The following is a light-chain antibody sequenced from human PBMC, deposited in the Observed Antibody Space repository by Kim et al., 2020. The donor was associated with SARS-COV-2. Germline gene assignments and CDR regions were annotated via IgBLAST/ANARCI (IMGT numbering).Light chain of an antibody. CDR2: GAC. J-gene: IGKJ2*01. Sequence: PGERAARSDRARQSDSRSYLAGYQQEPGQAARLLIDGACRRATGIPDRFSGSGSGRDLTRTISRLEHEEFAVYYCQYYGDSPPMYTFGQGTKLEI. V-gene: IGKV3-20*01. CDR1: QSDSRSY. CDR3: QYYGDSPPMYT.